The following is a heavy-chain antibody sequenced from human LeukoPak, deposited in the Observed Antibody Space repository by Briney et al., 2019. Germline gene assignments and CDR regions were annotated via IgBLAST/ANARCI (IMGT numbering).Heavy chain of an antibody. CDR3: ARDWRAQGYSYGYGFDY. V-gene: IGHV1-69*05. Sequence: GSSVKVSCKASGGTFSSYAISWVRQAPGQGLEWMGRIIPIFGTANYAQKFQGGVTITTDESTSTAYMELSSLRSEDTAVYYCARDWRAQGYSYGYGFDYWAREPWSPSPQ. CDR2: IIPIFGTA. CDR1: GGTFSSYA. J-gene: IGHJ4*02. D-gene: IGHD5-18*01.